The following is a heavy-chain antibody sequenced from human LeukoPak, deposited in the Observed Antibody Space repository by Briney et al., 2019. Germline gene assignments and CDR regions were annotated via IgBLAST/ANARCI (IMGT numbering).Heavy chain of an antibody. CDR1: GGTFSSYA. D-gene: IGHD3-10*01. CDR3: ARASGYYGSGTRFPPDY. J-gene: IGHJ4*02. V-gene: IGHV1-69*06. Sequence: ASVKVSCKASGGTFSSYAISWVRQAPGQGLEWMGGIIPIFGTANYAQKFQGRVTITADKSTSTAYMELSSLRSEDTAVYYCARASGYYGSGTRFPPDYWGQGTLVTVSS. CDR2: IIPIFGTA.